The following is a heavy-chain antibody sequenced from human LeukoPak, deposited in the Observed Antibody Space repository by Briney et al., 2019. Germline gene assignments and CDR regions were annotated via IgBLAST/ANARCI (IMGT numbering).Heavy chain of an antibody. Sequence: RGESLKISCTGSGYTFTNYWIGWVRQMPGKGLEWMGIISPRDSNTIYSPSFQGQVAISIDQSINTAYLQWSSLKASDTAMYYCARRNYYYTYYFDYWGQGTLVTVSS. CDR1: GYTFTNYW. J-gene: IGHJ4*02. D-gene: IGHD3-22*01. CDR3: ARRNYYYTYYFDY. CDR2: ISPRDSNT. V-gene: IGHV5-51*01.